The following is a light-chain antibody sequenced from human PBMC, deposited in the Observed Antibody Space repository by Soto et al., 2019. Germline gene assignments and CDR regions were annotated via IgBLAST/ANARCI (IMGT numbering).Light chain of an antibody. CDR1: QSVSGNY. J-gene: IGKJ2*01. CDR3: QHYGTSPPYT. Sequence: EIVLTQSPGTLSLSPGERATLSCRASQSVSGNYLAWYQHKPGRTPRLLIFGASSRATDTPDRFSGSGSGTDFTLTISRLEPEDFAVYYCQHYGTSPPYTFGQGIKLEIK. V-gene: IGKV3-20*01. CDR2: GAS.